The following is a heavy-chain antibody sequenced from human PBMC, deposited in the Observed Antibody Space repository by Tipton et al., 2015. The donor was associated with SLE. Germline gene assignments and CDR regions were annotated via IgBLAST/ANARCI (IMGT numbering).Heavy chain of an antibody. CDR3: ARGGGSSKWLDP. CDR2: IYTSGST. CDR1: GGSISSGSYY. V-gene: IGHV4-61*02. D-gene: IGHD6-6*01. Sequence: TLSLTCTVSGGSISSGSYYWSWIRQPAGKGLEWIGLIYTSGSTNYNPSLTSRVTISVDTSNNQFSLKLSSVTAADTAVYYCARGGGSSKWLDPWGQGILVTVSP. J-gene: IGHJ5*02.